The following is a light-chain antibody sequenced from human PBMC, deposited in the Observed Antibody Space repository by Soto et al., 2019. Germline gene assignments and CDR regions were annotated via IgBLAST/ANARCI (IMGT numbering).Light chain of an antibody. CDR2: GAS. J-gene: IGKJ3*01. CDR1: QSVSSNY. V-gene: IGKV3-20*01. CDR3: QQYGSSPLT. Sequence: EIVLTQSPGTLSLSPGERATLSCRASQSVSSNYLAWYQQKPGQAPRVLIYGASSRATGIPDRFSGSGSGTDFTLTISRLEPEDFAVYSCQQYGSSPLTFGPGTKVDIK.